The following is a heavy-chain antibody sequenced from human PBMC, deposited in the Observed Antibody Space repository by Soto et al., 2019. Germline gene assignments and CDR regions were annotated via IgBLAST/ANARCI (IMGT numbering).Heavy chain of an antibody. D-gene: IGHD1-1*01. CDR3: AGDQEDAYNWGMDV. V-gene: IGHV1-24*01. J-gene: IGHJ6*02. CDR2: FDPEDGET. Sequence: ASVKVSCKVSGYTLTELSMHWVRQAPGKGLEWMGGFDPEDGETIYAQKFQGRVTMTEDTSTDTAYMELSSLRSEDTAVYYCAGDQEDAYNWGMDVWGQGTTVTVSS. CDR1: GYTLTELS.